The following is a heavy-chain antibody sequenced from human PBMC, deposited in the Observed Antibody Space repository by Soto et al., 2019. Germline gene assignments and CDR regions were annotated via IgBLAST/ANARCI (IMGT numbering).Heavy chain of an antibody. CDR1: GYTFTSYG. Sequence: ASVKVSCKASGYTFTSYGISWVRQAPGQGLEWMGWISAYNGNTNYAQKLQGRVTMTTDTSTSTAYMELRSLRSDDTAVYYCAGNYYNGSGYGRGAFWGQGTMVTVSS. J-gene: IGHJ3*01. CDR3: AGNYYNGSGYGRGAF. V-gene: IGHV1-18*01. D-gene: IGHD3-22*01. CDR2: ISAYNGNT.